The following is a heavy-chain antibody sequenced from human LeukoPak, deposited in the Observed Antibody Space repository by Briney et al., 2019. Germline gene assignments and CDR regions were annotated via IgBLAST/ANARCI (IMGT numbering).Heavy chain of an antibody. J-gene: IGHJ4*02. Sequence: GASAKVSCTASGYTFTSYGISWVRQAPGQGLEWMGWISAYNGNTNYAQKLQGRVTMTTDTSTSTAYMELRSLRSDDTAVYYCARERLDIVATNPFDYWGQGTLVTVSS. D-gene: IGHD5-12*01. CDR2: ISAYNGNT. V-gene: IGHV1-18*01. CDR1: GYTFTSYG. CDR3: ARERLDIVATNPFDY.